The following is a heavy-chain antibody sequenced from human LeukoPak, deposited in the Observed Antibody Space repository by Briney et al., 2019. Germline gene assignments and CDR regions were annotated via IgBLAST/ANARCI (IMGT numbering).Heavy chain of an antibody. V-gene: IGHV4-34*01. CDR2: INHSGST. J-gene: IGHJ6*02. CDR3: ARTHRNSSGFYYYYYYGMDV. D-gene: IGHD6-19*01. Sequence: SETLSLTCAVYGGSFSGYYWSWIRQPPGNGLEWIGEINHSGSTNYNPSLKSRVTISVDTSKNQFSLKLSSVTAADTAVYYCARTHRNSSGFYYYYYYGMDVWGQGTTVTVSS. CDR1: GGSFSGYY.